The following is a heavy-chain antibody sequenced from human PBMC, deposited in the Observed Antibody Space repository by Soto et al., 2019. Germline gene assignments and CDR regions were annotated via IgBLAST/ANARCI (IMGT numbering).Heavy chain of an antibody. CDR1: GYTFTSYS. CDR2: INAGNGNT. Sequence: ASVKVSCKASGYTFTSYSMHWVRHAPGRRLEWMGWINAGNGNTKYSQKFQGRVTITRDTSASTAYMELSSLRSEDTAVYYCARDVVVVAATMRPLFMYFDYWGQGTLVTVSS. V-gene: IGHV1-3*01. D-gene: IGHD2-15*01. CDR3: ARDVVVVAATMRPLFMYFDY. J-gene: IGHJ4*02.